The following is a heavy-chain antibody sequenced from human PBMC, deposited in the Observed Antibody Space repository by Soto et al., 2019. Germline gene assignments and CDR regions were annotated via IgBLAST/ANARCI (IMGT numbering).Heavy chain of an antibody. Sequence: EVQLVESGGGLVQPGGSLRLSCSASGFTLSSYWMHWVRQAPGKGLVWVSRINSDGSTTTYADSVKGRFTISRDNAKNTLYLQMNSLRAEDTAVYYWARAWTVVAPFDYWGQGTLVTVSS. J-gene: IGHJ4*02. CDR2: INSDGSTT. CDR1: GFTLSSYW. V-gene: IGHV3-74*03. CDR3: ARAWTVVAPFDY. D-gene: IGHD2-2*01.